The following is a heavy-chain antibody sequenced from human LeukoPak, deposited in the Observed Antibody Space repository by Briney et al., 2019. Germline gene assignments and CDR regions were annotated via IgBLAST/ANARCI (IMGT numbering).Heavy chain of an antibody. CDR2: IIPIFGTA. D-gene: IGHD6-6*01. CDR3: ARGIAARRYYFDY. J-gene: IGHJ4*02. CDR1: GGTFSSYA. Sequence: GASAKVSCKASGGTFSSYAISWVRQAPGQGLEWMGGIIPIFGTANYAQKFQGRVTITTDESTSTAYMELSSLRSEDTAVYYCARGIAARRYYFDYWGQGTLVTVSS. V-gene: IGHV1-69*05.